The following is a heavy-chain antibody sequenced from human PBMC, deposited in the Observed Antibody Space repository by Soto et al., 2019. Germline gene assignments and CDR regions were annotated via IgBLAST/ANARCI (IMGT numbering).Heavy chain of an antibody. D-gene: IGHD3-10*01. CDR1: GFNFEDYA. CDR2: ITWNSGHV. V-gene: IGHV3-9*01. CDR3: GKGIMEGSRLYFFFMDV. Sequence: EAQLVQSGGGLVQPGSSLRLSCEGSGFNFEDYAMHWVRQGPGGGLEWVAGITWNSGHVLYAESVKSRFTISRDNAKNSLHLQMNSLRAGDTARYYFGKGIMEGSRLYFFFMDVWGKGTKVTVSP. J-gene: IGHJ6*04.